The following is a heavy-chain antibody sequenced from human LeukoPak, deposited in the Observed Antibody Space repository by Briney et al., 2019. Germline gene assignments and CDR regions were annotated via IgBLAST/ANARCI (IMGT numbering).Heavy chain of an antibody. CDR3: AKDLDIVATITGN. J-gene: IGHJ4*02. V-gene: IGHV3-23*01. CDR1: GFTFSSYA. CDR2: VSGSGGST. Sequence: SGGSLRLSCAASGFTFSSYAMSWVRQAPGKGLEWVSGVSGSGGSTYYADSVKGRFTISRDNSKNTLYLQMSSLRAEDTAVYYCAKDLDIVATITGNWGQGTLVTVSS. D-gene: IGHD5-12*01.